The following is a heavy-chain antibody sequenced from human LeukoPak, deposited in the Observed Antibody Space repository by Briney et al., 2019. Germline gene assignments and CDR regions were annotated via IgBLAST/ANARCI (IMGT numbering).Heavy chain of an antibody. J-gene: IGHJ4*02. CDR3: ARWGIAAADNIFDY. CDR2: IYPGDSDT. Sequence: GESLKISCKGSGYGFTSYWIGWVRQMPGKGLEGMGIIYPGDSDTRYNPSFQGQVTISADKSISTAYLQWSSLKASDTAMYYCARWGIAAADNIFDYWGQGTLVTVSS. V-gene: IGHV5-51*01. D-gene: IGHD6-13*01. CDR1: GYGFTSYW.